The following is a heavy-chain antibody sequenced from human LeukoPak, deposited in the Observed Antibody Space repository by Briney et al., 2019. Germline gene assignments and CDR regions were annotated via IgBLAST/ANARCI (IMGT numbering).Heavy chain of an antibody. CDR3: ARDNYGFDY. D-gene: IGHD3-10*01. J-gene: IGHJ4*02. Sequence: GGSLRLSCAASGFTFSSYAMTWVRQASGKGLEWLSVVSGSGDTTFYTDSVKGRFTISRDNSKNTLYLQMNSLGAEDTAVYYCARDNYGFDYWGQGTLVTVSS. CDR1: GFTFSSYA. CDR2: VSGSGDTT. V-gene: IGHV3-23*01.